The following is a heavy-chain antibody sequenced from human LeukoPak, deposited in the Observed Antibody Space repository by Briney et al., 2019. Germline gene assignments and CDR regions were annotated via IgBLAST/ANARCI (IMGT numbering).Heavy chain of an antibody. V-gene: IGHV3-30-3*01. CDR1: GFTFSSYA. D-gene: IGHD3-16*02. CDR3: ARDGACGGVIVSDY. CDR2: ISYDGSNN. J-gene: IGHJ4*02. Sequence: AGSLCLSCAAYGFTFSSYAMHWVRQAPGKGLEWVGVISYDGSNNYYADSVKGRLTIPRDNTKNTLYVQRNSLRAEDTAVYYCARDGACGGVIVSDYWGRGTLATVSS.